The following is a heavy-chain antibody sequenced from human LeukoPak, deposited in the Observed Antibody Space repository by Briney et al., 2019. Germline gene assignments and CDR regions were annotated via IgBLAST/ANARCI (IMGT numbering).Heavy chain of an antibody. CDR1: EFSVGSNY. CDR2: IYSGGST. J-gene: IGHJ6*03. Sequence: GGSLRLSCAASEFSVGSNYMTWVRQAPGKGLEWVSLIYSGGSTYYADSVKGRFTISRDNSKNTLYLQMNSLRAEDTDVYYCARGLPPNYYYYMDVWGKGTTVTISS. V-gene: IGHV3-66*01. CDR3: ARGLPPNYYYYMDV.